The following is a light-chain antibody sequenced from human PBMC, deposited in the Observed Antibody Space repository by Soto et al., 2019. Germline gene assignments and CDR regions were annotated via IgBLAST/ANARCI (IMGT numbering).Light chain of an antibody. CDR3: PHYYTWPPIA. J-gene: IGKJ5*01. V-gene: IGKV3-15*01. CDR1: QNVDSD. Sequence: EIVMTQSPATLSVSPGERATLSCRASQNVDSDLAWYQQKPGQAPRLIIYGTSFRATGIPARFSGSGSGTEFTLTIDSLQSQDFAVYYCPHYYTWPPIAFGQGTRLEIK. CDR2: GTS.